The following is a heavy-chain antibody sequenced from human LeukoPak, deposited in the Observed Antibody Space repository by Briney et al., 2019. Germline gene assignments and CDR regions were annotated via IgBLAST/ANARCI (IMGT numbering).Heavy chain of an antibody. CDR3: AKAYSSGGPGHYFDY. Sequence: PGGSLRLSCAASGFTFSSFAINWVRQAPGKGLEWVSVITGSGSGADYADSVKGRFTISRDNSQNTVHLQMNSLRAEDTAVYYCAKAYSSGGPGHYFDYWGQGTLVTVSS. CDR1: GFTFSSFA. CDR2: ITGSGSGA. V-gene: IGHV3-23*01. J-gene: IGHJ4*02. D-gene: IGHD6-19*01.